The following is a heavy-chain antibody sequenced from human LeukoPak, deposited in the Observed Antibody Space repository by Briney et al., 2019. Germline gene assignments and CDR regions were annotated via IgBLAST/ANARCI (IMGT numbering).Heavy chain of an antibody. CDR2: ISSSSSYI. CDR1: GFTFSSYS. J-gene: IGHJ5*02. CDR3: ARVSPGNWFDP. V-gene: IGHV3-21*01. Sequence: GGSLRLSCAASGFTFSSYSMNWVRQAPGKGLEWVSSISSSSSYIYYADSVKGRFTIPRDNAKNSLYLQMNSLRAEDTAVYYCARVSPGNWFDPWGQGTLVTVSS. D-gene: IGHD3-10*01.